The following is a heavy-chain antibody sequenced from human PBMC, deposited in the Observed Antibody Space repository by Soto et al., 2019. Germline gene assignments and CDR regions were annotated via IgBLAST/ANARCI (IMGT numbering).Heavy chain of an antibody. V-gene: IGHV4-30-4*01. CDR1: GGSISSGDYY. J-gene: IGHJ4*02. Sequence: QVQLQESGPGLVKPSQTLSLTCTVSGGSISSGDYYWSWIRQPPGKGLEWIGYIYYSGSTYYNPSLKSRVAISVDTSKNQFSLKLSSVTAADTAVYYCARVVVGASLPYYFDYWGQGTLVTVSS. CDR3: ARVVVGASLPYYFDY. D-gene: IGHD1-26*01. CDR2: IYYSGST.